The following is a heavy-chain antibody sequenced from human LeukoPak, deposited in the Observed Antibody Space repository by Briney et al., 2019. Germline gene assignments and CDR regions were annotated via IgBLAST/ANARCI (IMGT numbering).Heavy chain of an antibody. CDR3: ARADSGGNSSGYKWFDP. V-gene: IGHV1-46*01. D-gene: IGHD6-19*01. CDR1: GYTFTSYY. CDR2: INPSGGST. J-gene: IGHJ5*02. Sequence: ASVKVSCKASGYTFTSYYMHWVRQAPGQGLEWMGIINPSGGSTSYAQKFQGRVTMTRDMSTSTVYMELSSLRSEDTAVYYCARADSGGNSSGYKWFDPWGQGTLVTVSS.